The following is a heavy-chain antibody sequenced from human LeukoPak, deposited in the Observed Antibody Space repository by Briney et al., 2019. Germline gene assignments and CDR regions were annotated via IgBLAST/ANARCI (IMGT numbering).Heavy chain of an antibody. Sequence: RGSLRGSCAASGFTFVTYSMNWVRQTPGKGLEWVSSISSGSTYIYYTDSVKGRFTISRDDAKNSLYLQMNSLRAEDTAVYYCARDSGSAYHFYYYMEVWDKATTVTVSS. J-gene: IGHJ6*03. CDR1: GFTFVTYS. D-gene: IGHD5-12*01. V-gene: IGHV3-21*01. CDR3: ARDSGSAYHFYYYMEV. CDR2: ISSGSTYI.